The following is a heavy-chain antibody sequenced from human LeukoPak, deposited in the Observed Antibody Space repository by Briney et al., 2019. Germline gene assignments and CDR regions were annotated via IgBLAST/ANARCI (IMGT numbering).Heavy chain of an antibody. CDR3: ASDFTYYYDSSGYYLFDY. CDR2: IKKDGSEK. V-gene: IGHV3-7*01. J-gene: IGHJ4*02. D-gene: IGHD3-22*01. CDR1: GFTFSSYW. Sequence: PGGSLRLSCAASGFTFSSYWMSWVRQAPGKGLEGVANIKKDGSEKYYVDSVKGRFTISRDNAKTSLYLQMNSLRAEDTAVYYCASDFTYYYDSSGYYLFDYWGQGTLVTVSS.